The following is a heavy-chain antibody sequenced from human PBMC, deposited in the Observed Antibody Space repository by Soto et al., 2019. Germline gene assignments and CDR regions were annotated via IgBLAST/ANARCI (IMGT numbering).Heavy chain of an antibody. D-gene: IGHD4-17*01. Sequence: PSETLSLTCTVSGGSISSSSYYWGWIRQPPGKGLEWIGSIYYSGSTYYNPSLKSRVTISVDTSKNQFSLKLSSVTAADTAVYYCARQSDYGGWGFDPWGQGTLVTVSS. CDR2: IYYSGST. V-gene: IGHV4-39*01. J-gene: IGHJ5*02. CDR3: ARQSDYGGWGFDP. CDR1: GGSISSSSYY.